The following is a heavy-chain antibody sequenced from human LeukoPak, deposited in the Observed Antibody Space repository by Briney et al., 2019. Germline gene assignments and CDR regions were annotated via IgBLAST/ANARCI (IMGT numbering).Heavy chain of an antibody. Sequence: GGSLRLSCAASGFTFSSYAMHWVRQAPGKGLEWVAVISYDGSNKYYADSVKGRFTISRDNSKNTLYLQMNSLRAEDTAVYYCARDSIVVPAAILDYWGQGTLVTVSS. CDR3: ARDSIVVPAAILDY. CDR1: GFTFSSYA. D-gene: IGHD2-2*02. CDR2: ISYDGSNK. J-gene: IGHJ4*02. V-gene: IGHV3-30-3*01.